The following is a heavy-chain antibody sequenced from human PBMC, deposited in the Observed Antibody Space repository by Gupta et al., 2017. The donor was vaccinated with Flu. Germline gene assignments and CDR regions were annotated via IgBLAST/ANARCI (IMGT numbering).Heavy chain of an antibody. V-gene: IGHV1-2*02. Sequence: GYYIHWVRQAPGQGLEWMGWINPKSGDTDYAQKFEGRVAMTRDTSINTAYMELSSLIFDDTAVYYCARDFVVVVAAGDCDLWGQGTLVTVSS. D-gene: IGHD2-15*01. CDR1: GYY. CDR3: ARDFVVVVAAGDCDL. J-gene: IGHJ5*02. CDR2: INPKSGDT.